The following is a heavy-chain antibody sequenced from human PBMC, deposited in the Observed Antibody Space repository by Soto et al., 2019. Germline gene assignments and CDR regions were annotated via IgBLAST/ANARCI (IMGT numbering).Heavy chain of an antibody. Sequence: EVQLLESGGGLVQPGGSLRLSCAASGFTFSSYAMSWVRQAPGKGLEWVSAISGSGGSTYYADSVKGRFTISRDNSKNTLYLQMNSLRAEDTAVYYCAKDAGRPPVTTYSFDYWGQGTLVTVSS. V-gene: IGHV3-23*01. D-gene: IGHD4-17*01. CDR3: AKDAGRPPVTTYSFDY. CDR1: GFTFSSYA. J-gene: IGHJ4*02. CDR2: ISGSGGST.